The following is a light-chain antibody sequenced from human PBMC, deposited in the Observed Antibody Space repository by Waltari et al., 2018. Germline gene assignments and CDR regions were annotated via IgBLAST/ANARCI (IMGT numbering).Light chain of an antibody. Sequence: EIVLTQSPATLSLSPGERATLSCRASQSVISYLAWYQQKPGQAPRLLIYDASNRATGIPAMFSGSGSGTDFTLTISSLEPEDFAVYYCQQRSDWPPKYTFGQGTKLEIK. J-gene: IGKJ2*01. CDR1: QSVISY. V-gene: IGKV3-11*01. CDR3: QQRSDWPPKYT. CDR2: DAS.